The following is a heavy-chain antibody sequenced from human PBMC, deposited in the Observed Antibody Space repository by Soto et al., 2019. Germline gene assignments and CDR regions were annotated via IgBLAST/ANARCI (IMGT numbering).Heavy chain of an antibody. CDR1: GGTISGYY. D-gene: IGHD1-1*01. Sequence: PSETLSLTCTVTGGTISGYYWSWIRQAPGKGLEWIAYIYYRGNAYYNPSLQTRVTISLDKSKSQFSLKLNSVTAADSAVYFCARLEGLATISYYFAFGGPGALVTVSS. V-gene: IGHV4-59*04. CDR2: IYYRGNA. CDR3: ARLEGLATISYYFAF. J-gene: IGHJ4*02.